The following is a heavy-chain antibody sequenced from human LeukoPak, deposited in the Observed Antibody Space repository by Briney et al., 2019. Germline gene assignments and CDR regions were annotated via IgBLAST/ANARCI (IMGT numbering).Heavy chain of an antibody. Sequence: GGSLRLSCAASGFTFNSYAMTWVRQAPGKGLEGVSHVSGSGGITYYADSVKGRFTIFRDNSKNTLYLQMNGLRAEDTAVYYCAKKYCSSTSCYFLADGRDAFDIWGQGTMVTVSS. CDR1: GFTFNSYA. CDR3: AKKYCSSTSCYFLADGRDAFDI. D-gene: IGHD2-2*01. CDR2: VSGSGGIT. V-gene: IGHV3-23*01. J-gene: IGHJ3*02.